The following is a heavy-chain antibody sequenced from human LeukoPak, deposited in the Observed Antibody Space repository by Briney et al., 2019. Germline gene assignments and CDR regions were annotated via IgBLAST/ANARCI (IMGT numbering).Heavy chain of an antibody. J-gene: IGHJ4*02. CDR3: AGSGQAVTESNGDY. V-gene: IGHV3-30*03. D-gene: IGHD6-19*01. CDR1: GFTFSSYC. CDR2: ISYDGSNK. Sequence: GRSLRLSCAASGFTFSSYCMHWVRQAPGKGLEWVAVISYDGSNKYYADSVEGRFTISRDNSKNTLYLQMNSLRAEDTAVYYCAGSGQAVTESNGDYWGQGTLVTVSS.